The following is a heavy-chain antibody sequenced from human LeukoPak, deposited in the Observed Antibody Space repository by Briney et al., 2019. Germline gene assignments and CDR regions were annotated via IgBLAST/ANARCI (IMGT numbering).Heavy chain of an antibody. J-gene: IGHJ4*02. V-gene: IGHV3-66*01. CDR1: GFTVSSKY. CDR3: ARTTGRNVRDWPFFDF. CDR2: LYSDGTT. D-gene: IGHD3/OR15-3a*01. Sequence: LSGGSLRLSRAASGFTVSSKYMSWVRQAPGKGLEWVSLLYSDGTTRYADSVKGRFTISRDNSENTLYLQMNTLSAEDTAVYFCARTTGRNVRDWPFFDFWGQGTLVTVSS.